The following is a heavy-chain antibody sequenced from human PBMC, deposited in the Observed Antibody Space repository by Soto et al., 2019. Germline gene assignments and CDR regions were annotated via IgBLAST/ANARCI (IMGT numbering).Heavy chain of an antibody. D-gene: IGHD3-22*01. Sequence: SETLSLTCAVSGYSINSGYCWGWIRQPPGKGLEWIGSVFHSGTTYYNPSLKSRVTISVDTSKNQFSLSLTSVTAADTAMYYCARDPHYYDNVIYVEYWGPGILVTVFS. CDR3: ARDPHYYDNVIYVEY. V-gene: IGHV4-38-2*01. J-gene: IGHJ4*02. CDR1: GYSINSGYC. CDR2: VFHSGTT.